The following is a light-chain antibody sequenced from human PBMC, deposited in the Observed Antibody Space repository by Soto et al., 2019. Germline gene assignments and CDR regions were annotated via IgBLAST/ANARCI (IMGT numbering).Light chain of an antibody. V-gene: IGKV3-15*01. J-gene: IGKJ4*01. CDR2: GAS. CDR3: QQYNNWPLT. Sequence: EIVMTQSPATLSVSPGERATLSCRASQSVSSNLACYQQKPGQAPRLLIYGASPRATGIPARFSGSGSGTEFTLTITSLQSEDFAVYYCQQYNNWPLTFGGGTKVDIK. CDR1: QSVSSN.